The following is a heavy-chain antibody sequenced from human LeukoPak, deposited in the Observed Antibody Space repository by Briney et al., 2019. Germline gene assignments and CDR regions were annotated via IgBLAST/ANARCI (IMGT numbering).Heavy chain of an antibody. Sequence: GGSLRLSCAASGFTFSSYDMHWVRQATGKGREWVSAIGSAGDTYYPASVTGRFTISRDNSKNRLYLQMNSLRAEDTAVYYCAKDGLTKKITSWTYFDYWGQGTLVTVSS. CDR2: IGSAGDT. CDR1: GFTFSSYD. D-gene: IGHD1-20*01. V-gene: IGHV3-13*01. CDR3: AKDGLTKKITSWTYFDY. J-gene: IGHJ4*02.